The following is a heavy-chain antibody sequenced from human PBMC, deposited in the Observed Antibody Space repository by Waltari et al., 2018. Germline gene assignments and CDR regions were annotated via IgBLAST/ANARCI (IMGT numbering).Heavy chain of an antibody. V-gene: IGHV4-38-2*01. CDR2: INHSGGT. CDR3: ARHGSGSYLTF. J-gene: IGHJ4*02. Sequence: QVQLQESGPGLVKPSETLSLTCAVSGYSISSGYYWGWIRQPPGKGLEWIVSINHSGGTYYNPSLKSRVTISVDTSKNQFSLKLGAVTAADTAVYYCARHGSGSYLTFGGQGTLVTVSS. CDR1: GYSISSGYY. D-gene: IGHD3-10*01.